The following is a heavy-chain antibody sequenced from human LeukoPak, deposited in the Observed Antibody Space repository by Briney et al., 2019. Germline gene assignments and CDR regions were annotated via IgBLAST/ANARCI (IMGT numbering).Heavy chain of an antibody. CDR1: GGSISSYY. CDR2: IYYSGST. D-gene: IGHD2-8*02. CDR3: ARLGLGGSGASLWD. V-gene: IGHV4-59*08. J-gene: IGHJ4*02. Sequence: SETLSLTCTVSGGSISSYYWSWIRQPPGKGLEWIGYIYYSGSTNYNPSLKSRVTISVDTSKNQFSLKLSSVTAADTAVYYCARLGLGGSGASLWDWGQGTLVTVSS.